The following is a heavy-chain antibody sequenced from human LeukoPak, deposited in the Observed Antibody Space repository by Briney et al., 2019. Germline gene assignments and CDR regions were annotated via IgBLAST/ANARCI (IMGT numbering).Heavy chain of an antibody. V-gene: IGHV4-38-2*02. J-gene: IGHJ3*02. D-gene: IGHD3-10*01. CDR2: IYHGGST. CDR3: ARASITRVAFDI. CDR1: GYSISSGYY. Sequence: SETLSLTCTVSGYSISSGYYWGWIRQPPGKGLEWIGSIYHGGSTYYNPSLKSRVTMSVDTSKNQFSLKLSSVTAADTAVYYCARASITRVAFDIWGQGTMVTVSS.